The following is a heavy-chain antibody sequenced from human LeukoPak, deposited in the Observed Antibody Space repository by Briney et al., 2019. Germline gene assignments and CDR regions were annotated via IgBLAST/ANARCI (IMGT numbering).Heavy chain of an antibody. Sequence: GRSLRLSCAASGFTFSRVAMHWVRQAPGKGLEWVAIIWDDGSETLYADSVRGRFTISRDNSKNMLYLQMSSLRAEDTAVYYCAKTRDRGGYTLDFWGQGTLVTVSS. D-gene: IGHD5-24*01. CDR2: IWDDGSET. J-gene: IGHJ4*02. CDR3: AKTRDRGGYTLDF. CDR1: GFTFSRVA. V-gene: IGHV3-33*06.